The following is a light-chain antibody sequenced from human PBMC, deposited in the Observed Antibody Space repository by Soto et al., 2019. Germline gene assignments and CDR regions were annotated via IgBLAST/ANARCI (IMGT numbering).Light chain of an antibody. CDR1: QSISSW. CDR2: DAS. V-gene: IGKV1-5*01. J-gene: IGKJ1*01. CDR3: QQYNSYPWT. Sequence: DIQMNQSPSTLSASVGDRVTITCRASQSISSWLAWYQQKPGKAPKLLIYDASSLESGVPSRFSGSGSGTEFTLTIISLQPDDFATYYCQQYNSYPWTFGQGTKVDI.